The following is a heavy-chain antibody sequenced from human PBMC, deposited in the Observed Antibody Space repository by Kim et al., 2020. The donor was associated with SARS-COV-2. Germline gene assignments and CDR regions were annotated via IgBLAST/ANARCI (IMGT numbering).Heavy chain of an antibody. D-gene: IGHD2-15*01. V-gene: IGHV4-39*01. CDR2: VYNIGNT. CDR3: ARYSRLL. J-gene: IGHJ6*01. Sequence: SETLSLTCTVSGDSISSSTNYWAWVRQPPGVGLGWVAVVYNIGNTYHNPSRTSRVSVVLASSRNQFSLILSSVTTADPPVYFFARYSRLLWG. CDR1: GDSISSSTNY.